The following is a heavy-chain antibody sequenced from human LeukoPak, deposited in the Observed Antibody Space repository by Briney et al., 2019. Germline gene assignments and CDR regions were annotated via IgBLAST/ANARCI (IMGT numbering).Heavy chain of an antibody. V-gene: IGHV4-4*07. CDR1: GGSVSSST. CDR3: ARGIAARPGWFDP. D-gene: IGHD6-6*01. Sequence: PSETLSLTCTVSGGSVSSSTWSWIRQPAGKGLEWIGRIYTSGSTNYNPSLKSRVTISVDTSKNQFSLKLSSVTAADTAVYYCARGIAARPGWFDPWGQGTLVTVSA. J-gene: IGHJ5*02. CDR2: IYTSGST.